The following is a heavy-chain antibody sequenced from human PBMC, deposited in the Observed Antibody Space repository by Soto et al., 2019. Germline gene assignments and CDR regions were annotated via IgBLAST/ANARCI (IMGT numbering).Heavy chain of an antibody. Sequence: SETLSLTCTVSGGSISSYYWSWIRQPPGKGLEWIGYIYYSGSTNYNPSLKSRVTISVDTSKNQFSLKLSSVTAADTAVYYCARHPGHTRLDYWGQGTLVTVSS. CDR1: GGSISSYY. J-gene: IGHJ4*02. CDR2: IYYSGST. CDR3: ARHPGHTRLDY. V-gene: IGHV4-59*08. D-gene: IGHD4-17*01.